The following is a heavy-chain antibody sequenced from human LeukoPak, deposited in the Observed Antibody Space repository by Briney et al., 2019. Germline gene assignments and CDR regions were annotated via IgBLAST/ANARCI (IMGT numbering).Heavy chain of an antibody. CDR1: GGSISSSGCF. J-gene: IGHJ4*02. V-gene: IGHV4-39*01. CDR2: IYYSGST. D-gene: IGHD4-11*01. CDR3: ARQDGMTAVTTVIDY. Sequence: SETLSLTCTVSGGSISSSGCFWAWIRQPPGKGLEWIGTIYYSGSTYYSPSLKSRVTISVDTSKNQFSLKLSSVTAADTAVYYCARQDGMTAVTTVIDYWGQGTLVTVSS.